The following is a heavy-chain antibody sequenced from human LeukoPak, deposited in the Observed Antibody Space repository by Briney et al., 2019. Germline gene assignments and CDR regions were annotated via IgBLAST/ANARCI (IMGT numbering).Heavy chain of an antibody. Sequence: GGSLRLSCAASGFTFSNYAMSWVRQAPGKGLEWVSGISGSGGSTYYADSVKGRFTISRDNSKNTLYLQMNSLTDEDTAVYYCAKKIDYYDSSSAFDYWGQGTLVTVSS. V-gene: IGHV3-23*01. J-gene: IGHJ4*02. CDR3: AKKIDYYDSSSAFDY. CDR2: ISGSGGST. CDR1: GFTFSNYA. D-gene: IGHD3-22*01.